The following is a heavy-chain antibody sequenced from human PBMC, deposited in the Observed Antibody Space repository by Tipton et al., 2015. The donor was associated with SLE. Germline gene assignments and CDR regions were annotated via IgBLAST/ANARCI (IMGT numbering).Heavy chain of an antibody. J-gene: IGHJ6*03. CDR3: ARRGQLLLSRLFYYYMDV. D-gene: IGHD2-2*01. V-gene: IGHV4-39*01. CDR2: IYYSGST. Sequence: TLSLTCTVSGGSISSSSYYWGWIRQPPGKGLEWIGSIYYSGSTYYNPSLKSRVTISVDTSKTQFSLNLSSVTAADTAVYYCARRGQLLLSRLFYYYMDVWGKGTTATISS. CDR1: GGSISSSSYY.